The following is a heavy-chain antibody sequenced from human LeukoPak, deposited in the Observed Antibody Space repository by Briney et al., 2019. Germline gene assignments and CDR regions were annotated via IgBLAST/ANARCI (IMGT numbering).Heavy chain of an antibody. CDR3: ARERQQWHFDS. V-gene: IGHV1-2*02. CDR2: INPDGAT. CDR1: GFTFTDHY. D-gene: IGHD5-18*01. J-gene: IGHJ4*02. Sequence: ASVKVSCKASGFTFTDHYIHWVRQAPGQGLEWMGWINPDGATNYEQKFQGRVTMTRDTSISSAYLALDRLRSGDTAVYYCARERQQWHFDSWGQGTLVTVSS.